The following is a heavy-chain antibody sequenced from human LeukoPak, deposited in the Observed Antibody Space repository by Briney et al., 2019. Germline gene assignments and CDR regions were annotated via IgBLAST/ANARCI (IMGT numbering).Heavy chain of an antibody. CDR3: ASYYYASGSHF. CDR1: GFTFSIYE. V-gene: IGHV3-48*03. D-gene: IGHD3-10*01. Sequence: GGSLRLSCAASGFTFSIYEMNCVRHAPGKGMEWVSYISSNSRTINYTNSVKGRFTISRDNAKHSLSLQMNSLRAEDTAVYYCASYYYASGSHFWGQGTLVTVSS. CDR2: ISSNSRTI. J-gene: IGHJ4*02.